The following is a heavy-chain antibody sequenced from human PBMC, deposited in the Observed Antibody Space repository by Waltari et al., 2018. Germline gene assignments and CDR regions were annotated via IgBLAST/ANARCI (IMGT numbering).Heavy chain of an antibody. V-gene: IGHV4-39*01. CDR1: GRSISRRGYY. D-gene: IGHD1-1*01. J-gene: IGHJ4*02. Sequence: QLQLQESGPGLVKPSETLSLTCTVSGRSISRRGYYWGWIRPPPGTGPEWIGSVSYRGSTSYNPSLKSRVTISADTSKNQFSLKLTSVTAADTAVYYCAKFQSGTMLGYWGQGTLVTVSS. CDR3: AKFQSGTMLGY. CDR2: VSYRGST.